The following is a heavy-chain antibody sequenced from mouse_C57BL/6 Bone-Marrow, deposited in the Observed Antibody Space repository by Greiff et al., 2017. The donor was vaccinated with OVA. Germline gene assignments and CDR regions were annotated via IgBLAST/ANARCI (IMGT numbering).Heavy chain of an antibody. CDR2: IDPENGDT. J-gene: IGHJ1*03. Sequence: VQLQQSGAELVRPGASVKLSCTASGFNIKDDYMHWVKQRPEQGLEWIGWIDPENGDTEYASKFQGKATITADTSSNTAYLQLSSLTSEDTAVYYCTPPFTTVKYFDVWGTGTTVTVSS. CDR1: GFNIKDDY. V-gene: IGHV14-4*01. CDR3: TPPFTTVKYFDV. D-gene: IGHD1-1*01.